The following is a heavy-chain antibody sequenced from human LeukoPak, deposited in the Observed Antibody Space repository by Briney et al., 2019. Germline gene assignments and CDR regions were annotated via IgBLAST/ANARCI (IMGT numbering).Heavy chain of an antibody. CDR3: AREDGSGSYSAFDY. J-gene: IGHJ4*02. D-gene: IGHD3-10*01. V-gene: IGHV3-21*01. CDR1: GFTFSSYS. CDR2: ISSSSSYI. Sequence: EGSLRLSCAASGFTFSSYSMNWVRQAPGKGLEWVSSISSSSSYIYYADSVKGRFTISRDNAKNSLYLQMNSLRAEDTAVYYCAREDGSGSYSAFDYWGQGTLVTVSS.